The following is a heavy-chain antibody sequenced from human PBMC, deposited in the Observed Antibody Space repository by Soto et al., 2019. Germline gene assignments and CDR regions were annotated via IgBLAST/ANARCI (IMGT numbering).Heavy chain of an antibody. J-gene: IGHJ4*02. CDR3: ARETAAGRRGYFDY. D-gene: IGHD6-13*01. CDR2: IYYSGST. CDR1: GGKISSYD. V-gene: IGHV4-59*01. Sequence: PSETLSLTSTVSGGKISSYDWSWIRQPPGKGPEWIGYIYYSGSTNYNPSLKSRVTISVDTSKNQFSLKLSSVTAADTAVYYCARETAAGRRGYFDYWGQGTLVTVSS.